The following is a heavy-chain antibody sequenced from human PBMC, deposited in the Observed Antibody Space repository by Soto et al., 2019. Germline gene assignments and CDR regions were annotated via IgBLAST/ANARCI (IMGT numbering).Heavy chain of an antibody. J-gene: IGHJ6*02. CDR3: ARDQLILPAHDFFYGSDV. CDR1: GFNFGSYW. D-gene: IGHD2-21*02. V-gene: IGHV3-7*01. Sequence: GGSLRLSCAASGFNFGSYWMSWARQAPGKGLEWVATIKYDASEKKYVDSVKGRFTMSRDNAKNSLYLQMDSLRAEDTAVYYCARDQLILPAHDFFYGSDVWGQGAKVTVSS. CDR2: IKYDASEK.